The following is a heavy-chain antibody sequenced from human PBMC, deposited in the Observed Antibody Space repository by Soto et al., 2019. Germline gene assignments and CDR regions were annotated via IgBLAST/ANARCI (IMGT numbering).Heavy chain of an antibody. D-gene: IGHD3-10*01. CDR1: GFTFSSSA. Sequence: GGSLRLSCAASGFTFSSSAMNWVRQAPGKGLEWVSAISGSGGSTYYADSVKGRFTISRDNSKNTLYLQMNSLRAEDTAVYYCAKDPLITMVTYYFDYWGQGTLVTVSS. J-gene: IGHJ4*02. CDR3: AKDPLITMVTYYFDY. CDR2: ISGSGGST. V-gene: IGHV3-23*01.